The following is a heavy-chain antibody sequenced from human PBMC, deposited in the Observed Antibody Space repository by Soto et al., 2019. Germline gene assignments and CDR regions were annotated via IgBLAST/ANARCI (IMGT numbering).Heavy chain of an antibody. Sequence: QEQLQESGPGLVKPSQTLSLTCTVSGASISSGGYYWNWIRQHPGKGLEWIGCIFYSGSPYYNPNLKGRVSISGDTSKNQLALKLSSVTAADTAVYYCARGQFSSSWYRFDDMDVWGQGTTVTVSS. V-gene: IGHV4-31*03. D-gene: IGHD6-13*01. CDR1: GASISSGGYY. J-gene: IGHJ6*02. CDR3: ARGQFSSSWYRFDDMDV. CDR2: IFYSGSP.